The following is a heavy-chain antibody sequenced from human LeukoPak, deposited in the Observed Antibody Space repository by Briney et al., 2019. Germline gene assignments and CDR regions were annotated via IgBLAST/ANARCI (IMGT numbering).Heavy chain of an antibody. D-gene: IGHD3-22*01. V-gene: IGHV3-30*03. CDR1: GFTFSSYA. J-gene: IGHJ4*02. CDR3: ARVQREYYYDSSGIMGN. CDR2: ISYDGSKK. Sequence: GGSLRLSCAASGFTFSSYAMSWVRQAPGKGLEWVAVISYDGSKKYYADSVKGRFTIPRDNSKNTLYLQMNSLRVEDTAVYYCARVQREYYYDSSGIMGNWGQGTLVTVSS.